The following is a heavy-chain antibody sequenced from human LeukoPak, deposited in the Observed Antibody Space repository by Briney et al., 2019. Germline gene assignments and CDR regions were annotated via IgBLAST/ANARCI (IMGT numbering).Heavy chain of an antibody. Sequence: PSETLSLTCTVSGGSISSYYWSWIRQPPGKGLEWIGYIYYSGSTNYNPSLKSRVTISVDMSKNQFSLKLSSVTAADTAVYYCARAPGYCSSTSCYAPRAFDYWGQGTLVTVSS. CDR2: IYYSGST. D-gene: IGHD2-2*01. V-gene: IGHV4-59*01. J-gene: IGHJ4*02. CDR3: ARAPGYCSSTSCYAPRAFDY. CDR1: GGSISSYY.